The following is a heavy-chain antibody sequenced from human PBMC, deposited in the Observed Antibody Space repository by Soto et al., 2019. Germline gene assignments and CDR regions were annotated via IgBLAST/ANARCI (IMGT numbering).Heavy chain of an antibody. V-gene: IGHV2-5*02. D-gene: IGHD2-21*02. J-gene: IGHJ6*02. CDR2: IYWDDDK. CDR1: GFSFSSIGEG. CDR3: VQSRCGGDCLQSYSSHSYYGLDV. Sequence: QITLKESGPTLVKPTQTLTLTCTFPGFSFSSIGEGVGWIRQPPGKALEWLALIYWDDDKRYSPSLKSRLTITXDPSKNXXVLTMTHMDPVDTASYYCVQSRCGGDCLQSYSSHSYYGLDVWGQGTTVTVSS.